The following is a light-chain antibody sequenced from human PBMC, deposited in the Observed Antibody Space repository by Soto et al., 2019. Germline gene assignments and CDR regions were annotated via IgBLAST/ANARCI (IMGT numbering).Light chain of an antibody. CDR3: QQYDTFPT. V-gene: IGKV1-33*01. Sequence: DIQMTQSPSSLSASVGDRVTITCQASQDITNFLNWYQQKPGKAPRLLISDASHLEVGVPSRFSGRGYRTEFTFTISGLQPDDIATYYCQQYDTFPTFGQGTRLEIK. CDR2: DAS. J-gene: IGKJ5*01. CDR1: QDITNF.